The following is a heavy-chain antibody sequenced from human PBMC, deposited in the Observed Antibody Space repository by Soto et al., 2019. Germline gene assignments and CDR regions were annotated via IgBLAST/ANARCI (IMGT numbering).Heavy chain of an antibody. CDR1: GGTLSSYT. CDR3: ARDHGYCSGGSCEDWYFDL. D-gene: IGHD2-15*01. CDR2: IIPILGIA. V-gene: IGHV1-69*04. J-gene: IGHJ2*01. Sequence: SVNGSCKASGGTLSSYTVGWVRQAPGQGLEWMGRIIPILGIANYAQKFQGRVTITADKSTSTAYMELSSLRSEDTAVYYCARDHGYCSGGSCEDWYFDLWGRGTLVTVSS.